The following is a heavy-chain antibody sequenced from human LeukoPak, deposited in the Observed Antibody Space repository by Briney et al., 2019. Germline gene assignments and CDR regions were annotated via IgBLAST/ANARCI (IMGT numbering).Heavy chain of an antibody. J-gene: IGHJ5*02. CDR3: ARDKVPDGRWEVDL. D-gene: IGHD1-26*01. CDR2: IFSGGST. CDR1: GFTLSAYT. Sequence: GGSLRLSCAASGFTLSAYTMSWVRQPPGKGLEWVSTIFSGGSTYYVDSVKVRFTISRYLSKNTVYLQVNSLRAEDTAIYFCARDKVPDGRWEVDLWGQGTPVTVSS. V-gene: IGHV3-23*01.